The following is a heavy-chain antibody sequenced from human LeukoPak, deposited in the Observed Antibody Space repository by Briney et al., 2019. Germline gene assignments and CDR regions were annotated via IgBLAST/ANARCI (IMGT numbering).Heavy chain of an antibody. CDR1: GYTFTSYY. V-gene: IGHV1-46*01. D-gene: IGHD3-16*01. Sequence: ASVKVSCKASGYTFTSYYMHWVRQAPGQGLEWMGIINPSGGSTSYAQKFQGRVTITADKSTSTAYMELSSLRSEDTAVYYCARAGGAEAWGQGTLVTVSS. CDR2: INPSGGST. J-gene: IGHJ5*02. CDR3: ARAGGAEA.